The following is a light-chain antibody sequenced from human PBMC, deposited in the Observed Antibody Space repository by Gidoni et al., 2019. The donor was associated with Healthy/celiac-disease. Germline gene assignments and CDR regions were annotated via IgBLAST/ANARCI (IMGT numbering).Light chain of an antibody. CDR2: WAS. V-gene: IGKV4-1*01. Sequence: DIVMTQSPDSLAVSLGERATINCKSSQSVLYSSNNKNYLAWYQQKPGQPPNLLIYWASTRKSGVPDRFSGSGSGTDFTLTISSLQAEDVAVYYCQQYYSTPQTFGQGTKVEI. J-gene: IGKJ1*01. CDR3: QQYYSTPQT. CDR1: QSVLYSSNNKNY.